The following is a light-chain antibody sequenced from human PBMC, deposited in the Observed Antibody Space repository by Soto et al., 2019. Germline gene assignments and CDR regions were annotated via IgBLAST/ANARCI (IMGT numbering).Light chain of an antibody. CDR1: SRDIGGYDF. CDR3: SSYSDTNICV. CDR2: NVN. J-gene: IGLJ1*01. V-gene: IGLV2-8*01. Sequence: QSALTQPPSASGSPGQAVTISCTGTSRDIGGYDFVSWYQVRPGEAPQLIIYNVNGRPSGVPRRFSGSKSGNTASLTVSGLQAVDEADYYYSSYSDTNICVFGTGTKVTV.